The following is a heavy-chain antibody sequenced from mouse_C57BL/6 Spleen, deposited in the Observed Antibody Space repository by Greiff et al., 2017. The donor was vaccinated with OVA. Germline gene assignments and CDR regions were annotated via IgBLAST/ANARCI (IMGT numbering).Heavy chain of an antibody. CDR2: IYPGSGNT. CDR1: GYSFTSYY. J-gene: IGHJ1*03. D-gene: IGHD1-1*01. Sequence: QVQLQQSGPELVKPGASVKISCKASGYSFTSYYIHWVKQRPGQGLEWIGWIYPGSGNTKYNEKFKGQATLTADTSSSTAYMQRSSLTSEDSAVYYCAREGALITTVVDWYFDVWGTGTTVTVSS. V-gene: IGHV1-66*01. CDR3: AREGALITTVVDWYFDV.